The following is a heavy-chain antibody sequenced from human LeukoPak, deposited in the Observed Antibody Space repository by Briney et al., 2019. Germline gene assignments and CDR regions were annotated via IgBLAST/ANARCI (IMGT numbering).Heavy chain of an antibody. CDR2: IYSGGST. J-gene: IGHJ4*02. Sequence: GGSLRLSCAASGFTVSSNYMSWVRQAPGKGLEWVSVIYSGGSTYYADSVKGRFTISRDNSKNTLYLQMNSLRAEDTAVYYCASRRGYSYGFDYWGQGTLVTVSS. V-gene: IGHV3-66*01. CDR1: GFTVSSNY. CDR3: ASRRGYSYGFDY. D-gene: IGHD5-18*01.